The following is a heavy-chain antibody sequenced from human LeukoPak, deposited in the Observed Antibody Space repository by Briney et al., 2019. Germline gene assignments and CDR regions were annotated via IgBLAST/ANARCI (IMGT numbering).Heavy chain of an antibody. CDR2: ISYDGSNK. V-gene: IGHV3-30*18. D-gene: IGHD6-19*01. CDR1: GFTFSDYH. Sequence: PGGSLRLSCAASGFTFSDYHMSWIRQAPGKGLEWVAVISYDGSNKYYADSVKGRFTISRDNSKNTLYLQMNSLRAEDTAVYHCAKDGRSYSSGWPPFDYWGQGALVTVSS. CDR3: AKDGRSYSSGWPPFDY. J-gene: IGHJ4*02.